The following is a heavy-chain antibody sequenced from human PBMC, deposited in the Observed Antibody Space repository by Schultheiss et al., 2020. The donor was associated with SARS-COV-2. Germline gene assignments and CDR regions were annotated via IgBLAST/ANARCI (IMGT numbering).Heavy chain of an antibody. CDR2: ISSSSSTI. CDR3: VKGLHLYSYYGLDV. V-gene: IGHV3-48*01. CDR1: GFSFSSHW. J-gene: IGHJ6*02. Sequence: GGSLRLSCAASGFSFSSHWMDWVRQAPGKGLEWVSYISSSSSTISYADSVKGGFTISRDNSKNTLYLQMSSLRAEDTAVYYCVKGLHLYSYYGLDVWGQGTTVTVSS.